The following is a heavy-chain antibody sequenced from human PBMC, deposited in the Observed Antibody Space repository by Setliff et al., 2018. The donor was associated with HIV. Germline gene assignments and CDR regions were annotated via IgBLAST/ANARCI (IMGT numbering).Heavy chain of an antibody. J-gene: IGHJ4*02. D-gene: IGHD2-21*02. CDR1: GGSFSHYY. V-gene: IGHV4-34*01. CDR3: ALLNHIVVVTALLPGDY. CDR2: INHSGST. Sequence: PSETLSLTCAVFGGSFSHYYRYWIRQPPGKGLEWIGEINHSGSTNYNPSLKSRVTISVDTSKNQFSLKLSSVTAADTAVYYCALLNHIVVVTALLPGDYWGQGTPVTVSS.